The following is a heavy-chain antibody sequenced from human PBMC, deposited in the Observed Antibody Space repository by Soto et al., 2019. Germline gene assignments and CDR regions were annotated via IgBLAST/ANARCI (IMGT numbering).Heavy chain of an antibody. J-gene: IGHJ4*02. CDR1: GFTVSSYG. CDR2: ISYDGSDK. D-gene: IGHD3-22*01. Sequence: QVQLVESGGGVVQPGRSLRLSCAASGFTVSSYGLHWVRQAPGKGLEWLAFISYDGSDKFYADSVKGRFTISRDSSKNTLYLQMNSLRAEDTAVYYCARVLGGYPNFDFWVPGTLVTVSS. CDR3: ARVLGGYPNFDF. V-gene: IGHV3-30-3*01.